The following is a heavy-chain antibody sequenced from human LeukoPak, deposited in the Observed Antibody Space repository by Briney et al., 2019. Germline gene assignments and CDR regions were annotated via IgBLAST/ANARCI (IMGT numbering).Heavy chain of an antibody. D-gene: IGHD5-18*01. J-gene: IGHJ4*02. CDR3: ARVEYSYARNYYFDY. V-gene: IGHV4-39*01. CDR1: GDSISSSNSY. Sequence: SSETLSLTCTVSGDSISSSNSYWGWIRQPPGEGLEWIGSIYYSGNTYYNTSLKSRVTISVDTSKNQFSLRLNSVTAADTAVYYCARVEYSYARNYYFDYWGQGTLVTVSS. CDR2: IYYSGNT.